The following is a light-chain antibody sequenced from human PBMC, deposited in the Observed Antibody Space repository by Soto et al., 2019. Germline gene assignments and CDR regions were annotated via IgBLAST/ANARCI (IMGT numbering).Light chain of an antibody. CDR3: QQYNNWPPIT. CDR1: QSVGSH. J-gene: IGKJ5*01. V-gene: IGKV3-15*01. CDR2: GAS. Sequence: EIVMTQSPATLSVSPGERATLSCRASQSVGSHLAWYQQRPGQAPRLLIYGASTRANGIPARFSGSGSGTEFPLTISSLQSEDFAVYSCQQYNNWPPITFGQGTRLEMK.